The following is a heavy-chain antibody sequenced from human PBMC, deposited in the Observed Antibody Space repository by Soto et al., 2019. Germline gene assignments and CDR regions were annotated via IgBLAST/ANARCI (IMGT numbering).Heavy chain of an antibody. D-gene: IGHD6-13*01. V-gene: IGHV3-7*03. CDR1: GFTFSSYW. Sequence: PGGSLRLSCAASGFTFSSYWMSWARQAPGKGLEWVANIKQDGSEKYYVDSVKGRFTISRDNAKTSLYLQMNSLRAEDTAVYYCARDSIAAAGTTVTVWGQGTLVTVSS. CDR3: ARDSIAAAGTTVTV. J-gene: IGHJ4*02. CDR2: IKQDGSEK.